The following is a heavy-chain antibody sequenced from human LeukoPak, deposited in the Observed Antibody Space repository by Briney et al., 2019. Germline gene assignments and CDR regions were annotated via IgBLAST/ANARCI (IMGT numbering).Heavy chain of an antibody. CDR1: GFTFSRSW. CDR3: ARDDLVLRFLP. Sequence: GGSLRLSCAASGFTFSRSWMSWVRQAPGKGLEWVATIKEDGSEKYYVDSVKGRFTISRDNAKNSLYLQMNSLRAEDTAVYHCARDDLVLRFLPGGQGTLVTVSS. J-gene: IGHJ4*02. V-gene: IGHV3-7*01. D-gene: IGHD3-3*01. CDR2: IKEDGSEK.